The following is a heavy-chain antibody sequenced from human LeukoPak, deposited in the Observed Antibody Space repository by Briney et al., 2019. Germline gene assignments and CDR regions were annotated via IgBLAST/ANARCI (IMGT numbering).Heavy chain of an antibody. D-gene: IGHD2-15*01. J-gene: IGHJ4*02. V-gene: IGHV1-2*02. CDR1: GYTFTGYY. CDR2: MNPNRGDT. CDR3: GRRRIDCSDTGCYVDY. Sequence: ASVKVSCKASGYTFTGYYIHWMRQAPGQGLEWMGWMNPNRGDTSYAQKFQGRVTMTRDTPINTAYMELSGLTSDDAAVYYCGRRRIDCSDTGCYVDYWGQGTLVTVSS.